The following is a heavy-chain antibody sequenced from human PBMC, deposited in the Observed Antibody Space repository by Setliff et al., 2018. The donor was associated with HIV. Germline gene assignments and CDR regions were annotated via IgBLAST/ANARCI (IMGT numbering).Heavy chain of an antibody. J-gene: IGHJ6*02. CDR1: GYTFTSYG. Sequence: GASVKVSCKASGYTFTSYGISWVRQAPGQGLEWMGWINADNGNTNYAQKLQGRVTMTTDTSTSTAYMELRRLTFDDTAVYYCARDVEHMMDVWGQGTTVTVSS. CDR3: ARDVEHMMDV. V-gene: IGHV1-18*01. CDR2: INADNGNT.